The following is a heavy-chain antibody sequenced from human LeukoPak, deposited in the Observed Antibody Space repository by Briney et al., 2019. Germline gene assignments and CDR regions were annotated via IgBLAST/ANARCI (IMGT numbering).Heavy chain of an antibody. Sequence: PGGSLRLSCAASGFTFSRYWMTWVRQAPGKGLEWVATIKEHGSEKYYMDSVKGRFTISRDNAKNSLFLQMNSLRAEDTAIYYCARESLLGGLDNWGQGTLATVSS. CDR2: IKEHGSEK. CDR1: GFTFSRYW. CDR3: ARESLLGGLDN. D-gene: IGHD3-16*01. J-gene: IGHJ4*02. V-gene: IGHV3-7*04.